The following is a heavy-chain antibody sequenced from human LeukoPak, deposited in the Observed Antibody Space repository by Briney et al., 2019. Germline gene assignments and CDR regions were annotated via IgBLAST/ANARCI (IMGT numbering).Heavy chain of an antibody. D-gene: IGHD6-19*01. CDR1: GGLITTTTCY. CDR2: IYYRGDT. CDR3: ARQPVVNRGAVASNFDS. V-gene: IGHV4-39*01. J-gene: IGHJ4*02. Sequence: SETLSLTCTVSGGLITTTTCYWGWIRQSPGKGLEWIASIYYRGDTYYNASLESRVSISIDTSKNQFSLKLNSMNAADTAVYFCARQPVVNRGAVASNFDSWGQGTLVTVSS.